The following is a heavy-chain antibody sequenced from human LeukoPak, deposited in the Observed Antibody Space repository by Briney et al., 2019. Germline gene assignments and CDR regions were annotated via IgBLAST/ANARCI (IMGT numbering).Heavy chain of an antibody. CDR2: ISGSGGST. Sequence: PGGSLRLSCAASGFTFSSYAMSWVRQAPGEGLEWVSAISGSGGSTYYADSVKGRFTISRDNSKNTLYLQMNSLRAEDTAVYYCAKVGGYSSSYYFDYWGQGTLVTVSS. J-gene: IGHJ4*02. CDR3: AKVGGYSSSYYFDY. D-gene: IGHD6-6*01. V-gene: IGHV3-23*01. CDR1: GFTFSSYA.